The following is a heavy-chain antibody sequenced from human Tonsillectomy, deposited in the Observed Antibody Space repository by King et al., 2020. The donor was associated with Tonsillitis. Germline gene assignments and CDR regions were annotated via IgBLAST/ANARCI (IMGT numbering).Heavy chain of an antibody. V-gene: IGHV1-69*01. CDR1: GGSFRSYV. Sequence: LVQSGAEVKKPGSSVKVSCKASGGSFRSYVTSWVRQAPGQGLEWMGGIISMYGTTYYAQGFQERVTITADENTSTAYMVLIRRTSEDTAVYYCARLMSLDAFDIWGQGTKVTVSS. CDR3: ARLMSLDAFDI. CDR2: IISMYGTT. J-gene: IGHJ3*02.